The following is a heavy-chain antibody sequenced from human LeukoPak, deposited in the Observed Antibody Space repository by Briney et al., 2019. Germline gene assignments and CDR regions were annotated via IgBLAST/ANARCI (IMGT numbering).Heavy chain of an antibody. CDR2: INPSSGGT. Sequence: ASVKVSCKASGYTFTGYYMHWVRQAPGQGLEWMGWINPSSGGTNYAQKFQGWVTMTRDTSISTAYMELSRLRSDDTAVYYCARGGTVTPYYYYGMDVWGQGTTVTVSS. J-gene: IGHJ6*02. CDR1: GYTFTGYY. D-gene: IGHD4-17*01. CDR3: ARGGTVTPYYYYGMDV. V-gene: IGHV1-2*04.